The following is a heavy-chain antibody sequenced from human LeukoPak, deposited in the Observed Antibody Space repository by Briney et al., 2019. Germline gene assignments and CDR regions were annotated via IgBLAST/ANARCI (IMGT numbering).Heavy chain of an antibody. Sequence: SQTLSLTCAISGDSVSSNSAAWNWIRQSPSRGLEWLGRTYYRSKWYNDYAVTVKSRITINPDTSKNQFSLQLNSVTPEDTAVYYCERERIVVVPAAIRWATDTYYYYGMDVGGQGTTVTVS. CDR2: TYYRSKWYN. CDR1: GDSVSSNSAA. D-gene: IGHD2-2*01. V-gene: IGHV6-1*01. J-gene: IGHJ6*02. CDR3: ERERIVVVPAAIRWATDTYYYYGMDV.